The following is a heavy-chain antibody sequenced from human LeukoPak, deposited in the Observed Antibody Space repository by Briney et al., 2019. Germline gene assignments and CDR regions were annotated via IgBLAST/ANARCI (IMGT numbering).Heavy chain of an antibody. CDR1: GYTFTGYY. D-gene: IGHD4-17*01. CDR3: AGDLLDGDYGAFDI. CDR2: INPNSGGT. J-gene: IGHJ3*02. V-gene: IGHV1-2*02. Sequence: ASVKVSCKASGYTFTGYYMHWVRQAPGQGLEWMGWINPNSGGTNNAQKFQGRVTMTRDTSISTAYMELSRLRSDDTAVYYCAGDLLDGDYGAFDIWGQGTMVTVSS.